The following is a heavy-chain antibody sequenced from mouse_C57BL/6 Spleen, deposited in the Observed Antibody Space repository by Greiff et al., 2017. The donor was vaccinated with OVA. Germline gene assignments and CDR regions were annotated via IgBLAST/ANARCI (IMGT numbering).Heavy chain of an antibody. D-gene: IGHD2-3*01. J-gene: IGHJ1*03. CDR2: ISYDGSN. Sequence: EVQLQESGPGLVKPSQSLSLTCSVTGYSITSGYYWNWIRQFPGNKLEWMGYISYDGSNNYNPSLKNRISITRDTSKNQFFLKLNSVTTEDTATYYCARDRWAWYFDVWGTGTTVTVSS. CDR3: ARDRWAWYFDV. V-gene: IGHV3-6*01. CDR1: GYSITSGYY.